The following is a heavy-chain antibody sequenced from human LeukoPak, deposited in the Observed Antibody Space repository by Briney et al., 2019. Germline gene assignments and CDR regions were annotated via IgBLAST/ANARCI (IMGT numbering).Heavy chain of an antibody. D-gene: IGHD3-10*01. CDR2: IHHTGSI. CDR1: GGSMSRYY. V-gene: IGHV4-59*01. J-gene: IGHJ4*02. CDR3: ARGERTFNMVGGVISRFAS. Sequence: SETLSLTCTVSGGSMSRYYWSWIRQPPGKGLEWIGYIHHTGSISYNPSLKNIVTISIDTSENQFSLKLTSVTADDTAVYYCARGERTFNMVGGVISRFASWGLGTLVSVSA.